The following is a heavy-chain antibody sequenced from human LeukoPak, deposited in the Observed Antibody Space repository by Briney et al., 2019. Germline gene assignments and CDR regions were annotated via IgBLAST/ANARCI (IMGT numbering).Heavy chain of an antibody. D-gene: IGHD1-26*01. V-gene: IGHV3-64*04. CDR2: ISNNGGST. Sequence: GGSLRLSCSASGFTFSSYAMHWVRQAPGKGLEYVSAISNNGGSTYYADSVKGRSTIFRDNAKNTLYLQMNSLRAEDTAVYYCVRDLGGRSGHWGQGTLVTVSS. CDR3: VRDLGGRSGH. J-gene: IGHJ4*02. CDR1: GFTFSSYA.